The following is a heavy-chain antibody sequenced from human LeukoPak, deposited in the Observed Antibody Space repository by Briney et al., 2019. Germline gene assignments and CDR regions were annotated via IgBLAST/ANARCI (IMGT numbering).Heavy chain of an antibody. V-gene: IGHV1-69*13. Sequence: SVKVSCKASGGTFSSYAISWVRQAPGQGLEWMGGIIPIFGTANYAQKFQGRVTITADESTSTAYMELSSLRSEDTAVYYCARGDGDTAMVMSDYWGQGTLVTVSS. CDR3: ARGDGDTAMVMSDY. J-gene: IGHJ4*02. CDR2: IIPIFGTA. D-gene: IGHD5-18*01. CDR1: GGTFSSYA.